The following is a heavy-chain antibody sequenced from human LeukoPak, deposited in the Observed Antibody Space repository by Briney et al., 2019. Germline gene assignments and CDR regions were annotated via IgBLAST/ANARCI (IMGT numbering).Heavy chain of an antibody. CDR1: GGTFNNSA. J-gene: IGHJ3*02. Sequence: ASVKVSCKTSGGTFNNSAISWVRQATGQGLEWMGWMNPNSGNTGYAQKFQGRVTITRNTSISTAYMELSSLRSEDTAVYYCARNSGSSTNAFDIWGQGTMVTVSS. V-gene: IGHV1-8*03. CDR3: ARNSGSSTNAFDI. D-gene: IGHD1-26*01. CDR2: MNPNSGNT.